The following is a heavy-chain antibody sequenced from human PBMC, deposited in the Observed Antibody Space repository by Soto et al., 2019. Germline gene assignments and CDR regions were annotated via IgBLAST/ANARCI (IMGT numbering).Heavy chain of an antibody. V-gene: IGHV3-30-3*01. Sequence: VQLVESGGGVVQPGRSLRLSCAASGFTFSSYAMHWVRQAPGKGLEWVAVISYDGSNKYYADSVKGRFTISRDNSKNTLYLQMNSLRAEDTAVYYCARAYETFDYWGQGTLVTVSS. J-gene: IGHJ4*02. D-gene: IGHD3-16*01. CDR1: GFTFSSYA. CDR2: ISYDGSNK. CDR3: ARAYETFDY.